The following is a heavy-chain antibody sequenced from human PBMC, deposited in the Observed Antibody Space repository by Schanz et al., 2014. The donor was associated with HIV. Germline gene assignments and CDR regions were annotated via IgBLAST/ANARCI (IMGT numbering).Heavy chain of an antibody. CDR1: GYGFTGFG. CDR3: ARGYCGGGTCYSGDY. D-gene: IGHD2-15*01. Sequence: QVQEVQSGRETKKPGDSVKVSCRTSGYGFTGFGISWVRQAPGQGLEWMGWINTASGGTETAHQFQDRLTLTTQTSTGTAYMELRSLRSDDTAVYYCARGYCGGGTCYSGDYWGQGTLVTVSS. V-gene: IGHV1-18*01. J-gene: IGHJ4*02. CDR2: INTASGGT.